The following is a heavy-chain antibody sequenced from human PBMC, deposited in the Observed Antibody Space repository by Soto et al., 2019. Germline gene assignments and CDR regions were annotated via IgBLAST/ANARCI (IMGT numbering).Heavy chain of an antibody. CDR1: GFTVSSNY. J-gene: IGHJ6*03. CDR2: IYSGGST. V-gene: IGHV3-66*01. CDR3: ARFDYYYYYMDV. Sequence: PGGSLRLSCAASGFTVSSNYMSWVRQAPGKGLEWVSVIYSGGSTYYADPVKGRFTISRDNSKNTLYLQMNSLRAEDTAVYYCARFDYYYYYMDVWGKGTTVTVSS.